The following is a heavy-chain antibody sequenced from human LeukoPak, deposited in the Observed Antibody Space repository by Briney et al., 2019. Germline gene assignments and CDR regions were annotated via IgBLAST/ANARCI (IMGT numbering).Heavy chain of an antibody. Sequence: SETLSLTCAVYGGSFSGHYWSWIRQPPGKGLEWIGETKHTGGTNYNPSLKSRVTISVDTSKNQFSLRLSSVTAADTAVYYCAREYSTSSTAFDIWGQGTMVTVSS. D-gene: IGHD6-6*01. V-gene: IGHV4-34*01. CDR3: AREYSTSSTAFDI. J-gene: IGHJ3*02. CDR1: GGSFSGHY. CDR2: TKHTGGT.